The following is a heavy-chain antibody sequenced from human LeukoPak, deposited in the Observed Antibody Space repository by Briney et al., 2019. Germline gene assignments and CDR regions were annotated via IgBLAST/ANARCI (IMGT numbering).Heavy chain of an antibody. CDR1: GFTFSSYG. CDR3: ARGPYYYDSSGYYLFDY. V-gene: IGHV3-7*01. CDR2: IKQDGSEK. J-gene: IGHJ4*02. Sequence: GGSLRLSCAASGFTFSSYGMHWVRQAPGKGLEWVANIKQDGSEKYYVDSVKGRFTISRDNAKNSLYLQMNSLRAEDTAVYYCARGPYYYDSSGYYLFDYWGQGTLVTVSS. D-gene: IGHD3-22*01.